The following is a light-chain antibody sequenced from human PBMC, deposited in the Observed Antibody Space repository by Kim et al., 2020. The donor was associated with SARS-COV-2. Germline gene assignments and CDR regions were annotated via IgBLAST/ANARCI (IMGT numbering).Light chain of an antibody. CDR2: RNN. V-gene: IGLV10-54*01. CDR3: SAWDSSLSKWL. J-gene: IGLJ3*02. Sequence: QAGLTQPPSVSKGLRQTATLTCTGNSNNVGNQGAAWLQQHQGHPPKLLSYRNNNRPSGISERLSASRSGNTASLTITGLQPEDEADYYCSAWDSSLSKWLFGGGTELTVL. CDR1: SNNVGNQG.